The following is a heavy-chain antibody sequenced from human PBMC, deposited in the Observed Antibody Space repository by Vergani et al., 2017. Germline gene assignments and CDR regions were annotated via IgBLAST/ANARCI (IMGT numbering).Heavy chain of an antibody. CDR1: GFSFRNAW. J-gene: IGHJ6*02. D-gene: IGHD2-21*01. V-gene: IGHV3-15*07. CDR3: TTDPRYCGDGSCYWLRDHHYYGMDV. CDR2: IKSKFDRGTT. Sequence: EVQLVESGGGIVKPGGSLRLPCVASGFSFRNAWMNWVRRTPGKGLEWVGRIKSKFDRGTTDYAAAVKGRFTISRDDSKNTLFLQMNGLKTEDIGVYYCTTDPRYCGDGSCYWLRDHHYYGMDVWGQGTTVTVSS.